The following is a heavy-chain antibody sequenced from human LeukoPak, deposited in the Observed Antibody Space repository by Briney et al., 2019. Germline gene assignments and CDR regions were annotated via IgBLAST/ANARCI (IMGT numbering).Heavy chain of an antibody. J-gene: IGHJ4*02. V-gene: IGHV3-23*01. CDR1: GFTFSSYA. CDR3: AKESQQLPRLYYFDY. Sequence: GGSLRLSCAASGFTFSSYAMSWVRQAPGKGLEWVSAISGGGGSTYYADSVKGRFTISRDNSKNTLYLQMNSLRAEDTAVYYCAKESQQLPRLYYFDYWGQGTLVTVSS. D-gene: IGHD6-13*01. CDR2: ISGGGGST.